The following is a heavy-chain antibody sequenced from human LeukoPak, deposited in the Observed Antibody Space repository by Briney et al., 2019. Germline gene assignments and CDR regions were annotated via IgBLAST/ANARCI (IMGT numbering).Heavy chain of an antibody. V-gene: IGHV1-69*13. J-gene: IGHJ3*02. D-gene: IGHD3-16*01. CDR1: GYTFTSYG. CDR3: ARSSDYATDAFDI. CDR2: IIPIFGTA. Sequence: SVKVSCKASGYTFTSYGISWVRQAPGQGLEWMGGIIPIFGTANYAQKFQGRVTITADESTSTAYMELSSLRSEDTAVYYCARSSDYATDAFDIWGQGTMVTVSS.